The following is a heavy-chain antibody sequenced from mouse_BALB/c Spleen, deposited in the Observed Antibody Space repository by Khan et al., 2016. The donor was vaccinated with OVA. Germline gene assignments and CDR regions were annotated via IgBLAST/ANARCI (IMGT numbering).Heavy chain of an antibody. CDR2: ITYSGST. CDR1: GYSVTSDYA. V-gene: IGHV3-2*02. J-gene: IGHJ4*01. CDR3: ARDGSRYNYSMDY. Sequence: VQLKESGPGLVKPSQSLSLTCTVTGYSVTSDYAWNWIRQFPGDKLEWMGYITYSGSTSYNPSLKSRISITRDTSKNQFFLQLISVATEDTATYYCARDGSRYNYSMDYWGQGPSVTVSS. D-gene: IGHD2-3*01.